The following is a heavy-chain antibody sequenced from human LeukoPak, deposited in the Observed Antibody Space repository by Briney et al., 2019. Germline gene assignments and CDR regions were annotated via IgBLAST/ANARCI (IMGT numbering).Heavy chain of an antibody. CDR1: GFTVSSTY. CDR3: TRGHWGLDY. CDR2: ITNRGTVM. Sequence: GGSLRLSCAASGFTVSSTYMSWVRQAPGKGLEWVSYITNRGTVMQYADSVKGRFTISRDSAGNSLYLQMNSLKAEDTAVYYCTRGHWGLDYWGQGTLVTVSS. V-gene: IGHV3-11*01. D-gene: IGHD7-27*01. J-gene: IGHJ4*02.